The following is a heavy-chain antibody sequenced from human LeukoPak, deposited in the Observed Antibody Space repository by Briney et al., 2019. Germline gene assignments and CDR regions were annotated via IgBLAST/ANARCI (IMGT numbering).Heavy chain of an antibody. Sequence: PGGSLRLSCVVSGINFNLAWMTWVRQAPGKGLEWVGRIKSTGSGATTDYAAPVKGRFIILRDDPENTLYLQMNSLKIEDTGAYYCASVRDPTSWSLDHWGQGTPVIVSS. D-gene: IGHD2-8*01. V-gene: IGHV3-15*01. CDR2: IKSTGSGATT. J-gene: IGHJ4*02. CDR1: GINFNLAW. CDR3: ASVRDPTSWSLDH.